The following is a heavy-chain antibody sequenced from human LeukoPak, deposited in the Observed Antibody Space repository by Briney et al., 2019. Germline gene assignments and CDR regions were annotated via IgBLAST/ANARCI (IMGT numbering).Heavy chain of an antibody. CDR2: ISSNGGST. J-gene: IGHJ4*02. Sequence: PGGSLRLSCAASGFTFSSYAMHWVRQAPGKGLEYVSAISSNGGSTYYANSVKGRFTISRDNSKNTLYLQMGSLRAEDMAVYYCASAYGSGSYYIHWGQGTLVTVSS. D-gene: IGHD3-10*01. V-gene: IGHV3-64*01. CDR3: ASAYGSGSYYIH. CDR1: GFTFSSYA.